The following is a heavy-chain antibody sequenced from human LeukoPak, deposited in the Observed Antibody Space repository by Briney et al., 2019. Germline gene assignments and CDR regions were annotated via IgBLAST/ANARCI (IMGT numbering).Heavy chain of an antibody. CDR3: AKRKDLGYCSSTSCYYYFDY. V-gene: IGHV3-23*01. CDR1: GFTFSSYW. J-gene: IGHJ4*02. Sequence: PGGSLRLSCAASGFTFSSYWMTWVRQAPGKGLEWVSANGGSGGSKYYADSVKGRFTVSRDNSKNTLYLQMNSLRAEDTAIYYCAKRKDLGYCSSTSCYYYFDYWGQGTLVTVSS. D-gene: IGHD2-2*01. CDR2: NGGSGGSK.